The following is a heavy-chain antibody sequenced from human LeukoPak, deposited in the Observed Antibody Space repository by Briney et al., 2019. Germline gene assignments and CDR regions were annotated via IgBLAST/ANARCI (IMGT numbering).Heavy chain of an antibody. Sequence: SEALSLTCTVSGGSTSSYYWSWIRQPPGKGLEWIGYIYYSGSTNYNPSLKSRVTMSVDTSKNQFSLKLTSVTAADTAVYYCARAPRGGMVTQFDYWGQGTLVTVSS. V-gene: IGHV4-59*01. CDR1: GGSTSSYY. D-gene: IGHD2-21*02. J-gene: IGHJ4*02. CDR2: IYYSGST. CDR3: ARAPRGGMVTQFDY.